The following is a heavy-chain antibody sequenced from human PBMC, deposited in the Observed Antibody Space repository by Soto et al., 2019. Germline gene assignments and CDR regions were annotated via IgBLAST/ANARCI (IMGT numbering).Heavy chain of an antibody. CDR1: GFTFTSSA. J-gene: IGHJ6*02. CDR3: AAWAVAEDYHYYGMDV. D-gene: IGHD6-19*01. V-gene: IGHV1-58*01. Sequence: SVKVSCKASGFTFTSSAVQWVRQARGQRLEWIGWIVVGSGNTNYAQKFQERVTITRDTSTSTAYMELSSLRSEDTAVYYCAAWAVAEDYHYYGMDVWGQGTTVTVSS. CDR2: IVVGSGNT.